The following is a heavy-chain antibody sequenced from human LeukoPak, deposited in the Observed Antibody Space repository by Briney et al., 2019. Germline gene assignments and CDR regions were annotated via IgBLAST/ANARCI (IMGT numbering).Heavy chain of an antibody. CDR2: ISAYNGNT. V-gene: IGHV1-18*01. Sequence: ASVKVSCKASGYTFTSYGISWVRQAPGQGLEWMGWISAYNGNTNYAQKLQGRVTMTTDTSTNTAYMELRSLRSDGTAVYYCARCDYVWGNYRYRPILYFDYWGQGTLVTVSS. CDR3: ARCDYVWGNYRYRPILYFDY. CDR1: GYTFTSYG. J-gene: IGHJ4*02. D-gene: IGHD3-16*02.